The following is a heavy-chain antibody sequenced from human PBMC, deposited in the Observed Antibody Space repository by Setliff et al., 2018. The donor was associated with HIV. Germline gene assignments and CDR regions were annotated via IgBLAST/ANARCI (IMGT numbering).Heavy chain of an antibody. J-gene: IGHJ4*02. Sequence: SETLSLTCALYGGSFSDYYWSWIRQPPGMGLEWIGEVNRGRRTNYNSSLKSRVTISIDTSRNQFSLTVSSVTAAHTAVYYCAREIPYSYGGRGHPLWGQGTLVTVSS. CDR1: GGSFSDYY. CDR2: VNRGRRT. V-gene: IGHV4-34*01. CDR3: AREIPYSYGGRGHPL. D-gene: IGHD3-22*01.